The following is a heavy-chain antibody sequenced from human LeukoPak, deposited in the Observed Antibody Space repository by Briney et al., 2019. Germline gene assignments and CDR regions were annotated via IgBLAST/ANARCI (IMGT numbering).Heavy chain of an antibody. CDR3: ARLWVRTTDYCYYGMDV. D-gene: IGHD3-16*01. J-gene: IGHJ6*02. CDR1: GGSISSSSYY. Sequence: SETLSLTCTVSGGSISSSSYYWGWIRQPPGKGLEWIGSIYYSGSTYYNPSLKSRVTISVDTSKNQFSLKLSSVTAADTAVYYCARLWVRTTDYCYYGMDVWGQGTTVTVSS. V-gene: IGHV4-39*01. CDR2: IYYSGST.